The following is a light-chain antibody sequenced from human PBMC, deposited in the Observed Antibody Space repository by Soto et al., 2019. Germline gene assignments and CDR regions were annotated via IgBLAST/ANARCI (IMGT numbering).Light chain of an antibody. CDR1: QSVLYSSNNKNY. CDR2: WAS. V-gene: IGKV4-1*01. Sequence: DVLMTQSPDSLAVSLGGGATINCKSSQSVLYSSNNKNYLAWYQQKPGQPPKLLIYWASTRESGVPDRFSGSGSGTDFTLTISRLEPEDFAVYYCQQYSSSPLTFGGGTKVDIK. CDR3: QQYSSSPLT. J-gene: IGKJ4*01.